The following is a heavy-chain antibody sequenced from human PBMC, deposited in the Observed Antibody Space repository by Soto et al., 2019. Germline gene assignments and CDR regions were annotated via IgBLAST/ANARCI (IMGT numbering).Heavy chain of an antibody. D-gene: IGHD1-26*01. CDR3: AKDHSGTHIVGGYFDY. CDR1: GFTFSSYG. CDR2: ISYDGSNK. J-gene: IGHJ4*02. V-gene: IGHV3-30*18. Sequence: GGSLRLSCAASGFTFSSYGMHWVRQAPGKGLEWVAVISYDGSNKYYADSVKGRFTISRDNSKNTLYLQMNSLRAEDTAVYYCAKDHSGTHIVGGYFDYWGQGTLVTVSS.